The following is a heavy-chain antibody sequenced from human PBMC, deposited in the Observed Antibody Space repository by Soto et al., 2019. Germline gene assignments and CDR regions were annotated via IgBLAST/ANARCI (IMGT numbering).Heavy chain of an antibody. CDR3: ACSDSSGYSPFDY. J-gene: IGHJ4*02. CDR1: GVSISSYY. Sequence: SETLSLTCTVSGVSISSYYWSWLRQPPGKGLEWIGYLYYSRSTNYNPSLKSRVTISLDTSKNQFSLKLSPVTAADTAVYYCACSDSSGYSPFDYWGQGTLVTVSS. V-gene: IGHV4-59*01. D-gene: IGHD3-22*01. CDR2: LYYSRST.